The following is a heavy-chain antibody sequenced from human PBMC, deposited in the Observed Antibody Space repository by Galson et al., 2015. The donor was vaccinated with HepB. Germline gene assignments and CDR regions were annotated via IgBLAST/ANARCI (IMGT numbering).Heavy chain of an antibody. D-gene: IGHD2-2*01. J-gene: IGHJ4*02. Sequence: SVKVSCKASGYTFTGYYMHWVRQAPGQGLEWIGWINPNSGGTNYAQKFQGRVTMTRDTSISTAYMELSRLRSDDTAVYYCARGDIVVVPAAGNQNDYWGQGTLVTVSS. V-gene: IGHV1-2*02. CDR3: ARGDIVVVPAAGNQNDY. CDR2: INPNSGGT. CDR1: GYTFTGYY.